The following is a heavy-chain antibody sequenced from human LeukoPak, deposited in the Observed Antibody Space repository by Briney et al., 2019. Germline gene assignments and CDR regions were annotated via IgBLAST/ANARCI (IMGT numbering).Heavy chain of an antibody. V-gene: IGHV1-18*01. CDR1: GCTFTSYG. D-gene: IGHD4-17*01. J-gene: IGHJ6*03. Sequence: GASVKVSCKASGCTFTSYGISWVRQAPGQGLEWLGWISGYNGNTNYAQDFQGRVTMTTDTSTSTAYMELRSLRSDDTAVYYCARRGGKNYGDYVVYYYYMDVWGKGTTVTVSS. CDR3: ARRGGKNYGDYVVYYYYMDV. CDR2: ISGYNGNT.